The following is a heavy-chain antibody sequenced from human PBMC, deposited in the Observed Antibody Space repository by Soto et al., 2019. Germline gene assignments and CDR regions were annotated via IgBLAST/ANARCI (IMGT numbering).Heavy chain of an antibody. CDR1: GGTFSSYA. D-gene: IGHD3-10*01. J-gene: IGHJ4*02. CDR3: ARKTPGSSGIDY. CDR2: IIPIFGTA. Sequence: AVKVSCKASGGTFSSYAISWVRQAPGQGLEWMGGIIPIFGTANYAQKFQGRVTITADESTSTAYMELSSLRSEDTAVYYCARKTPGSSGIDYWGQGTLVTVSS. V-gene: IGHV1-69*13.